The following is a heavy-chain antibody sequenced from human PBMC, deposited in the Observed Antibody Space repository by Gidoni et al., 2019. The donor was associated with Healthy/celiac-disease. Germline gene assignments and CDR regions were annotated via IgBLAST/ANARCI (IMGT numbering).Heavy chain of an antibody. CDR3: ARDRGNWDIVVVPADVYNWFDP. CDR2: VKQDGSEK. D-gene: IGHD2-2*01. J-gene: IGHJ5*02. CDR1: GCTLSSYW. V-gene: IGHV3-7*03. Sequence: EVQLVESGGGLVQPGGSLRLSCAASGCTLSSYWRLWVRQAPGKGLEWVANVKQDGSEKYYVDSVKGRFTISRDNAKNSLYLQMNSLRAEDTAVYYCARDRGNWDIVVVPADVYNWFDPWGQGTLVTVSS.